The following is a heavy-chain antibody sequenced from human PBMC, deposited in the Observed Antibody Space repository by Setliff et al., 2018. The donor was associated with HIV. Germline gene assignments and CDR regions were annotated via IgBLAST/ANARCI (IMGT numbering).Heavy chain of an antibody. Sequence: SETLSLTCSVSGGSISRSFYYWGWLRQPPGKGLEWIGEVSHSGSINYNPSLKSRVTISVDKSKNQFSLELNSVTAADTAVYYCARDQRLSYWGQGTLVTVSS. CDR3: ARDQRLSY. CDR2: VSHSGSI. V-gene: IGHV4-39*07. CDR1: GGSISRSFYY. J-gene: IGHJ4*02.